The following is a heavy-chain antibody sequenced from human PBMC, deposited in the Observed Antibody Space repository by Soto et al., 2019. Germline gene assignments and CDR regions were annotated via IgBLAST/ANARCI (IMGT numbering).Heavy chain of an antibody. CDR3: ARDLPSIFGVVIIPYGMDV. J-gene: IGHJ6*02. D-gene: IGHD3-3*01. CDR1: GGTFSSYA. CDR2: IIPIFGTA. V-gene: IGHV1-69*13. Sequence: ASVKVSCKASGGTFSSYAISWVRQAPGQGLEWMGGIIPIFGTANYAQKFQGRVTITADESTSTAYMELSSLRSEDTAVYYCARDLPSIFGVVIIPYGMDVWGQGTTVTVSS.